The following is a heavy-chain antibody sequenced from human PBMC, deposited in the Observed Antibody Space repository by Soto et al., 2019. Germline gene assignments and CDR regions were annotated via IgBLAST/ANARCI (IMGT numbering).Heavy chain of an antibody. CDR1: GGTFSSDA. CDR2: IIPIFGTA. V-gene: IGHV1-69*05. CDR3: ARAVSTKTAPIDY. D-gene: IGHD4-17*01. Sequence: ASVKGSCKASGGTFSSDAISWVRQAPGQGLEWMGGIIPIFGTANYAQKFQDRVTMTRDTSTSTVYMELSSLRSEDTAVYYCARAVSTKTAPIDYWGQGTLVTVSS. J-gene: IGHJ4*02.